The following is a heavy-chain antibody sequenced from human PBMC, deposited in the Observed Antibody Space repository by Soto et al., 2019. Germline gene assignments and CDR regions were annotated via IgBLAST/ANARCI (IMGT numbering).Heavy chain of an antibody. CDR2: IIPIFGTA. V-gene: IGHV1-69*06. J-gene: IGHJ4*02. Sequence: QVQLVQSGAEVKKPGSSVKVSCKASGGTFSSYAISWVRQAPGQGLEWMGGIIPIFGTANYAQKFQGRVRITADISTSTAYMELSSLGCGDRAVYYCARGGGVGATTGWDWGQGTLVTVSS. CDR1: GGTFSSYA. CDR3: ARGGGVGATTGWD. D-gene: IGHD1-26*01.